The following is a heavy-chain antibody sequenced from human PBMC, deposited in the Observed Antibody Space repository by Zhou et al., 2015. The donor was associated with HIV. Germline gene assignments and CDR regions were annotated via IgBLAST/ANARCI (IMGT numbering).Heavy chain of an antibody. CDR3: ATEGSGTSAMGY. V-gene: IGHV1-69*01. J-gene: IGHJ4*02. CDR2: ILPLAGRA. Sequence: QVRVVQSGAEVKEPGSSVRISCQSSGGTFGSSLINWVRQAPGQGLEWLGGILPLAGRAEYGRGSLGRVMITADESTSTGYMEMSSLRSEDTAVYYCATEGSGTSAMGYWGQGTLVTVSS. CDR1: GGTFGSSL. D-gene: IGHD5-18*01.